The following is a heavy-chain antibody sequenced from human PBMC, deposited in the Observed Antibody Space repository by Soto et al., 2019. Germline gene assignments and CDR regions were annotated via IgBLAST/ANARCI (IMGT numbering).Heavy chain of an antibody. J-gene: IGHJ6*02. CDR3: ARDGGHGDKGYGLDL. CDR1: GVSVNSGCYY. D-gene: IGHD4-17*01. Sequence: TLSLPCAVSGVSVNSGCYYWNWIRPFPGKGLEWIGYISHGETTSSMKSIKSRLTISFDTSKKHLSLKLTSVTAADTAVYYCARDGGHGDKGYGLDLWGQGTMGTVSS. V-gene: IGHV4-31*11. CDR2: ISHGETT.